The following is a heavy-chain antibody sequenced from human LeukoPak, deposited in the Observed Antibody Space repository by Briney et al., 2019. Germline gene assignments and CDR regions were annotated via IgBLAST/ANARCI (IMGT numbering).Heavy chain of an antibody. Sequence: GGSLRLSCAASGFTFSSYGMHWVRQAPGKGLEWVAVISYDGSNKYYADSVKGRFTISRDNSKNTLYLQMNSLRAEDTAVYYCAEDWRLLWFGELPDYWGQGTLVTVSS. J-gene: IGHJ4*02. CDR3: AEDWRLLWFGELPDY. V-gene: IGHV3-30*18. CDR2: ISYDGSNK. D-gene: IGHD3-10*01. CDR1: GFTFSSYG.